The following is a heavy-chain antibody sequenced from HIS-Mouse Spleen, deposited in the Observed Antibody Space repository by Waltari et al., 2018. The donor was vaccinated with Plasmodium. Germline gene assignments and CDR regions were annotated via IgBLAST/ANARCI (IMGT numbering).Heavy chain of an antibody. V-gene: IGHV4-39*07. CDR2: IYYSGST. Sequence: QLQLQESGPGLVKPSETLSLTCTVSGGSISSSSYYWGWIRQPPGKGREWIGSIYYSGSTYYNPSLKSRVTISVDTSKNQFSLKLSSVTAADTAVYYCARDRTTGTSYFDYWGQGTLVTVSS. CDR3: ARDRTTGTSYFDY. D-gene: IGHD1-1*01. J-gene: IGHJ4*02. CDR1: GGSISSSSYY.